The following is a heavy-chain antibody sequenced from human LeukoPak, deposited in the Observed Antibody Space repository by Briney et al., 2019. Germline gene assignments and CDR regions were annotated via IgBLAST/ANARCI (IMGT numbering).Heavy chain of an antibody. CDR2: INHSGST. Sequence: PSETLSLTCAVYGGSFSGYYWSWIRQPPGKGLEWIGEINHSGSTNYNPSLKSRVTISVDTSKNQFSLKLSSVTTADTAVYYCARGPSGYHNTGGQGTLVTVSS. CDR3: ARGPSGYHNT. CDR1: GGSFSGYY. J-gene: IGHJ4*02. V-gene: IGHV4-34*01. D-gene: IGHD5-12*01.